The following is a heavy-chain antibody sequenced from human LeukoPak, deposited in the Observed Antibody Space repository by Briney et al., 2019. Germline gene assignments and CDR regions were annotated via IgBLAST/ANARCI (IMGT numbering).Heavy chain of an antibody. V-gene: IGHV1-18*01. Sequence: AAVTVSFTASGYTFTIYGISWVRQAPGQGLEWMGWISAYNGNTNYAQKLQGRVTMTTDTSTSTAYLELRSLRSDDTDVYYCAREKDYYGSSGYYGHAFDIWGQGTMVTVSS. D-gene: IGHD3-22*01. CDR3: AREKDYYGSSGYYGHAFDI. CDR2: ISAYNGNT. CDR1: GYTFTIYG. J-gene: IGHJ3*02.